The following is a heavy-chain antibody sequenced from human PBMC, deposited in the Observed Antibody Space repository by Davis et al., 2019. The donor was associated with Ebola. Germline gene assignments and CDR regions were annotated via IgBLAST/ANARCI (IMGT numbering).Heavy chain of an antibody. V-gene: IGHV1-18*01. D-gene: IGHD5-12*01. Sequence: ASVKVSCKTFAYTFSSYGISWLRQAPGQGLEWMGWITPFNGNTNYAQKFQGRVTVTRDTSTTTVYMDLSSLRSEDTALYYCTTPGGQDSGYDVFDIWGQGTMVTVSS. CDR2: ITPFNGNT. J-gene: IGHJ3*02. CDR3: TTPGGQDSGYDVFDI. CDR1: AYTFSSYG.